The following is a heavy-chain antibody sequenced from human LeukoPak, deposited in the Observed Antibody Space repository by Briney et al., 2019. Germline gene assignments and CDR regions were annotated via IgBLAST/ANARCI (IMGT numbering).Heavy chain of an antibody. J-gene: IGHJ4*02. CDR3: ARHAPSPYDTSGYFPTYFFDY. CDR2: ISTSGST. D-gene: IGHD3-22*01. Sequence: SETLSLTCTISGGSINNYFWSWIRQPPGKGLEWIGYISTSGSTNYNPSLKSRVTISVDTSKNQFSPKLTSVTAADTAIYYCARHAPSPYDTSGYFPTYFFDYWGQGTLVTVSS. CDR1: GGSINNYF. V-gene: IGHV4-59*08.